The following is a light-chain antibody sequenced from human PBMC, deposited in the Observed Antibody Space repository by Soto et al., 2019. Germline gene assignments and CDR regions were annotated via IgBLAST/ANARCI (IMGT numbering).Light chain of an antibody. CDR2: AVS. V-gene: IGKV1-5*01. CDR3: QQYNYYGT. Sequence: DIQMTQSPSTLSSSVGDRVTITCRASESLSGSLAWYQQRPGQAPTLLIYAVSTLESGVPSRFSGTGSGTEFPLTISGLQPDDFVTYYCQQYNYYGTFGPGTKVEVK. CDR1: ESLSGS. J-gene: IGKJ1*01.